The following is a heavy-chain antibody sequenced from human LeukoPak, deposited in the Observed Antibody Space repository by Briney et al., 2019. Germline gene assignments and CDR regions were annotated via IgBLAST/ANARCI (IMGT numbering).Heavy chain of an antibody. V-gene: IGHV1-2*02. CDR2: INPNSGGT. J-gene: IGHJ4*02. D-gene: IGHD1-1*01. CDR3: ARGSQYPRTLGY. Sequence: ASVKVSCKASGYTFTSYGISWVRQAPGQGLEWMGWINPNSGGTNYAQKFQGRVTMTRDTSISTAYMELSRLRSDDTAVYYCARGSQYPRTLGYWGQGTLVTVSS. CDR1: GYTFTSYG.